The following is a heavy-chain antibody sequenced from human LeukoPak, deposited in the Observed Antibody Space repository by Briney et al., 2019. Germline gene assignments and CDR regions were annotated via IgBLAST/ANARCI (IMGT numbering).Heavy chain of an antibody. CDR1: GGSISSSSYY. D-gene: IGHD6-6*01. Sequence: SETLSLTCTVSGGSISSSSYYWGWIRQPPGKGLEWIGSIYYSGSTYYNPSLKSRVTISVDTSKNQFSLKLSSVTAADTAVYYCARSIAARPYPDYWGQGTLVTVSS. J-gene: IGHJ4*02. V-gene: IGHV4-39*01. CDR3: ARSIAARPYPDY. CDR2: IYYSGST.